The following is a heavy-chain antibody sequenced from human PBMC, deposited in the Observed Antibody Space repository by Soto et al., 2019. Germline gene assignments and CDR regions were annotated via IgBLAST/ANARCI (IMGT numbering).Heavy chain of an antibody. Sequence: SETLSLTCTVSGGSISSSSYYWGWIRQPPGKGLEWIGSIYYSGSTYYNPSLKSRVTISVDTSKNQFSLKLSSVTAADTAVYYCARDYGDYSKGCLQHWGQGTPVTGSS. CDR2: IYYSGST. J-gene: IGHJ1*01. CDR1: GGSISSSSYY. D-gene: IGHD4-17*01. CDR3: ARDYGDYSKGCLQH. V-gene: IGHV4-39*02.